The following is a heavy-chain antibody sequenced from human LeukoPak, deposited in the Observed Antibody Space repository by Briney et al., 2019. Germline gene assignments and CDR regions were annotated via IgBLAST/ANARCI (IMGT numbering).Heavy chain of an antibody. Sequence: SETLSLTCAVYGGSSSGYYWSWIRQPPGKGLEWIGEINHSGSTNYNPSLKSRVTISVDTSKNQFSLKLSSVTAADTAVYYCARGGPRYFDWRSENEGFDYWGQGTLVTVSS. J-gene: IGHJ4*02. CDR2: INHSGST. CDR3: ARGGPRYFDWRSENEGFDY. V-gene: IGHV4-34*01. CDR1: GGSSSGYY. D-gene: IGHD3-9*01.